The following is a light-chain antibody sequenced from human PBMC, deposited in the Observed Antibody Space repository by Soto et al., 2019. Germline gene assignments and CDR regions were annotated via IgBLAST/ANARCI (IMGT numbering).Light chain of an antibody. V-gene: IGLV2-14*01. Sequence: QSVLTQPASVSGSFGQSITISCTGTGSDVGGYNYVSWYQQYPGKAPKVMIYEVSIRPSGVSTRFSGSKSGNTSSLSISGLQADDEAEYYCASYRSSNTVVFGGGTKLTVL. CDR3: ASYRSSNTVV. CDR1: GSDVGGYNY. CDR2: EVS. J-gene: IGLJ3*02.